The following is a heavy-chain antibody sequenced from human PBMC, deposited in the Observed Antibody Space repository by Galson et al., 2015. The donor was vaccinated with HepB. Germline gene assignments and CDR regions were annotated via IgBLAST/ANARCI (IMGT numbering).Heavy chain of an antibody. V-gene: IGHV3-23*01. CDR2: ISGSAQST. CDR1: GFTYNTYA. Sequence: SLRLSCAASGFTYNTYAMAWVRQSPGKGLGWVSSISGSAQSTDYADSVKGRFIISRDNAKNSLYLQMNSLRAEDTAVYYCAREKRIMRRFGGIFVEYYYGMDVWGQGTTVTVAS. CDR3: AREKRIMRRFGGIFVEYYYGMDV. J-gene: IGHJ6*02. D-gene: IGHD3-16*02.